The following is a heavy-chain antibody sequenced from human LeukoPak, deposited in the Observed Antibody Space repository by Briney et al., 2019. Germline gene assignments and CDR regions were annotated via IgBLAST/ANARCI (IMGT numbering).Heavy chain of an antibody. CDR2: IKQDGSEK. Sequence: PGGSLRLSCAASGFTFSSYWMNWVRQAPEKGLEWVANIKQDGSEKYYVDSVKGRFTISRDNAKNSLYLQMNSLRAEDTAVYYCARDGVEPGIYFDYWGQGALVTVSS. CDR1: GFTFSSYW. CDR3: ARDGVEPGIYFDY. D-gene: IGHD2-2*01. J-gene: IGHJ4*02. V-gene: IGHV3-7*01.